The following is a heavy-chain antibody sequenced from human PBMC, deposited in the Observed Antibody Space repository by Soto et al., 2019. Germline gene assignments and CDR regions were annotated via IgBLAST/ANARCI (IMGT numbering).Heavy chain of an antibody. CDR2: ISYDGSNK. V-gene: IGHV3-30*03. Sequence: PGGSLRLSCAASGFTFSSYGMHWVRQAPGKGLEWVAVISYDGSNKYYADSVKGRFTISRDNSKNTLYLQMNSLRAEDTAVYYCAVLWFDPWGQGTLVTVSS. CDR3: AVLWFDP. J-gene: IGHJ5*02. CDR1: GFTFSSYG.